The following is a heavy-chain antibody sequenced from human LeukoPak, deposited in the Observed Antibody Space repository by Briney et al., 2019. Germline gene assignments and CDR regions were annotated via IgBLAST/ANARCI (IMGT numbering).Heavy chain of an antibody. J-gene: IGHJ4*02. D-gene: IGHD1-14*01. CDR1: RFIFSNYG. V-gene: IGHV3-30*02. CDR2: IRYDASNK. CDR3: AKDTTSFRYFDY. Sequence: PGGSLRLACAASRFIFSNYGMHWVRQAPGKGLEWGGFIRYDASNKYYADCVKGRFTISGDNAKNMLYLQMHSLRAEDTAVYYCAKDTTSFRYFDYWGQGTLVTVSS.